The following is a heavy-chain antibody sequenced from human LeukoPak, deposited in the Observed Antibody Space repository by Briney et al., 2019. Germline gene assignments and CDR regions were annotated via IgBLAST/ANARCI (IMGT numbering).Heavy chain of an antibody. V-gene: IGHV4-30-4*01. Sequence: PSQTLSLTCTVSGGSISSGDYYWSWIRQPPGKGLEWIGYIYYSGSTYYNPSLKSRVTISVDTSKNQFSLKLSSVTAADTAVYYCARVLATMAAAMVDYWGQGTLVTVSS. CDR1: GGSISSGDYY. CDR3: ARVLATMAAAMVDY. D-gene: IGHD2-2*01. J-gene: IGHJ4*02. CDR2: IYYSGST.